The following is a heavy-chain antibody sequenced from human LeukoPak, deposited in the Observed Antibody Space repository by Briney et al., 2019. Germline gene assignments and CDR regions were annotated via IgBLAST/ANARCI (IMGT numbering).Heavy chain of an antibody. CDR1: GYTLTGYY. D-gene: IGHD6-19*01. CDR3: ARDSSGWNYFDY. Sequence: ASVKVSCKASGYTLTGYYMHWVRQAPGQGLEWMGWINPNSGGTNYAQKFQGRVTMTRDTSISTAYMELSRLRSDDTAVYYCARDSSGWNYFDYWGQGTLVTVSS. CDR2: INPNSGGT. J-gene: IGHJ4*02. V-gene: IGHV1-2*02.